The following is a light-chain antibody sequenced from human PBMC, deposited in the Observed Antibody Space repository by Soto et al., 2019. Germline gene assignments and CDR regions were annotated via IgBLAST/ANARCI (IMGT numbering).Light chain of an antibody. J-gene: IGKJ1*01. CDR3: QQYGSSSWT. CDR2: DAS. V-gene: IGKV3D-20*01. Sequence: SQSPPTLSASVGDRVTITCRASQTISTWMAWYQQKPGLAPRLLIYDASSRATGIPDRFSGSGSGTDFTLTISRLEPEDFAVYYCQQYGSSSWTFGQGTKVDIK. CDR1: QTISTW.